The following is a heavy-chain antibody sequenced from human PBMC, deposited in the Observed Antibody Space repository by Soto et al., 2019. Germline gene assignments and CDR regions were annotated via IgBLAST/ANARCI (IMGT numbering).Heavy chain of an antibody. J-gene: IGHJ5*01. CDR3: ATWSEGPGNW. Sequence: RQNTGKGLEWVSAISGSGGSTYYADSVKGRFTISRDNSKNTLYLQMNSLRALVTAVNHCATWSEGPGNW. V-gene: IGHV3-23*01. CDR2: ISGSGGST.